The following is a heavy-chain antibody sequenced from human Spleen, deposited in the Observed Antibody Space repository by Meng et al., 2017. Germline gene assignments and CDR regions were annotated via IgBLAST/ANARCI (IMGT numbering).Heavy chain of an antibody. D-gene: IGHD1-26*01. CDR2: IITNTGNP. V-gene: IGHV7-4-1*02. CDR1: GYALSTYA. Sequence: ASVKVFCKASGYALSTYALNWLRQAPGQGPEWMGWIITNTGNPAYAQGFTGRFVLSLDTPVSTAYLQITSLKVEDCAVYYCAKDSVVGATVFDTWGQGTLVTVSS. CDR3: AKDSVVGATVFDT. J-gene: IGHJ4*02.